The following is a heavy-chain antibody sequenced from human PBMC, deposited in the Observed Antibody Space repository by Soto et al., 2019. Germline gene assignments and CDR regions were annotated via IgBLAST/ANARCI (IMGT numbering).Heavy chain of an antibody. Sequence: EVQLVESGGGLIQPGGSLKLSCAASGFTVGNNYMSWVRQAPGKGLEWVSLIYSTGTTKYADSVKDRFTVSRDNAKNTLCLQMSSLRAEDTAVYYCAKDGRGSGSHYNSFGYWGQGTLVTVSS. V-gene: IGHV3-53*01. CDR3: AKDGRGSGSHYNSFGY. J-gene: IGHJ4*02. CDR1: GFTVGNNY. D-gene: IGHD3-10*01. CDR2: IYSTGTT.